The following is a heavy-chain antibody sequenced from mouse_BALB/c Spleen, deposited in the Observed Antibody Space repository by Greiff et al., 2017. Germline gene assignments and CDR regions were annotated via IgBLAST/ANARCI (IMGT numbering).Heavy chain of an antibody. CDR2: ISSGGIYT. Sequence: EVKLMESGGGLVKPGGSLKLSCAASGFTFSSYTMSWVRQTPEKRLEWVATISSGGIYTYYPDSVKGRFTISRDNAKNTLYLQMSSLKSEDTAMYYCTRDSGSSGIYYYAMDYWGQGTSVTVSS. CDR1: GFTFSSYT. D-gene: IGHD3-1*01. V-gene: IGHV5-6-4*01. CDR3: TRDSGSSGIYYYAMDY. J-gene: IGHJ4*01.